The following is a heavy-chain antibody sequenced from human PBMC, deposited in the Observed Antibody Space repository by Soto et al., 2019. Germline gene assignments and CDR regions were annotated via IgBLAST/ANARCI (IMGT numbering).Heavy chain of an antibody. CDR3: ATYDFDGGSNRFDH. CDR2: IYYSGST. V-gene: IGHV4-59*12. D-gene: IGHD3-3*01. J-gene: IGHJ5*02. CDR1: GASIRNYF. Sequence: QVLLQESGPRLVKPSETLSLSCTISGASIRNYFWSWLRQPPGKGLEWIGQIYYSGSTNYNSSLKSRATISIDLSKSQFSLQQTSVTAADTAFYYCATYDFDGGSNRFDHWGQGSLVTVSS.